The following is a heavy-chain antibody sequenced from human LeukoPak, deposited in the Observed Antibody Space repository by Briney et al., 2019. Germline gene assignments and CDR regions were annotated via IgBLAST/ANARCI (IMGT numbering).Heavy chain of an antibody. V-gene: IGHV4-61*01. CDR1: GGSVSSGSYY. CDR2: IYYSGST. CDR3: ARGGNAFDI. D-gene: IGHD1-26*01. Sequence: SQTLSPTCTVSGGSVSSGSYYWSWIRQPPGKGLEWIGYIYYSGSTNYNPSLKSRLTISVDTSKNQFSLKLSSVTAADTAVYYCARGGNAFDIWGQGTMVTVSS. J-gene: IGHJ3*02.